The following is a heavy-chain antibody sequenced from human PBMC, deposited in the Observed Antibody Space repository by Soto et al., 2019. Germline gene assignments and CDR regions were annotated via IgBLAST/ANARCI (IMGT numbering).Heavy chain of an antibody. Sequence: VGSLRLSCAASGFTFSSYSMNWVRQAPGKGLEWVSSISSSSSYIYYADSVKGRFTISRDNAKNSLYLQMNSLRAEDTAVYYCASSSSPYYYYGMDVWGQGTTVTVSS. V-gene: IGHV3-21*01. CDR3: ASSSSPYYYYGMDV. D-gene: IGHD6-6*01. CDR2: ISSSSSYI. J-gene: IGHJ6*02. CDR1: GFTFSSYS.